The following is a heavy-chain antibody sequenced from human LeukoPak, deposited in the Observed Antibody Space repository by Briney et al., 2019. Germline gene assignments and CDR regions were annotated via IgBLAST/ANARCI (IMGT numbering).Heavy chain of an antibody. D-gene: IGHD7-27*01. CDR3: AKGNWGNPFDI. V-gene: IGHV3-9*03. J-gene: IGHJ3*02. CDR1: GFTFDDYA. CDR2: ISWNSGSI. Sequence: GGSLRLSCAASGFTFDDYAMHWVRQAPGKGLEWVSGISWNSGSIGYADSVKGRFTVSRDNAKNSLYLQMNSLRAEDMALYYCAKGNWGNPFDIWGQGTMVTV.